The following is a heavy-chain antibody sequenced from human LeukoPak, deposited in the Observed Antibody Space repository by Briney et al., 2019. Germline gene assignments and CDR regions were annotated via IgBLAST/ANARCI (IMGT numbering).Heavy chain of an antibody. Sequence: PGGSLRLSCAASGFTFSSYEMNWVRQAPGKGLEWVSYISSSGSTIYYADSVKGRFTISRDNAKNSLYLQMNSLRAEDTALYYYAREYYYDSSGYYWEDAFDIWGQGTMVTVSS. CDR3: AREYYYDSSGYYWEDAFDI. J-gene: IGHJ3*02. V-gene: IGHV3-48*03. CDR1: GFTFSSYE. CDR2: ISSSGSTI. D-gene: IGHD3-22*01.